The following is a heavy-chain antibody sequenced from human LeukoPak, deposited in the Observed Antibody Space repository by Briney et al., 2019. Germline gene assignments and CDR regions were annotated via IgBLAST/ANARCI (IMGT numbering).Heavy chain of an antibody. Sequence: GGSLRLSCAASGFTFSSYAIHWVRQAPGKGLEWVAVISYDESNEFYADSVKGRFTISRDNSKNTLYLQMSSLRAEDTAVYYCARGHTAAMVFCDYWGQGTLVTVSS. D-gene: IGHD5-18*01. V-gene: IGHV3-30*04. CDR3: ARGHTAAMVFCDY. CDR2: ISYDESNE. CDR1: GFTFSSYA. J-gene: IGHJ4*02.